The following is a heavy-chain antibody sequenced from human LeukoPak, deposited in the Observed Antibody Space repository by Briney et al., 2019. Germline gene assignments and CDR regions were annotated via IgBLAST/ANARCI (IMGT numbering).Heavy chain of an antibody. Sequence: SETLSLTCTVSGGSISSYYWSWIRQPPGKGLEWIGYIYYSGSTNYNPSLKSRVTISVDTSKNQFSLKLSSVTAADTAVYYCARVRGQSADALDIWGQGTMVTVSS. CDR2: IYYSGST. CDR1: GGSISSYY. J-gene: IGHJ3*02. V-gene: IGHV4-59*01. CDR3: ARVRGQSADALDI. D-gene: IGHD1-26*01.